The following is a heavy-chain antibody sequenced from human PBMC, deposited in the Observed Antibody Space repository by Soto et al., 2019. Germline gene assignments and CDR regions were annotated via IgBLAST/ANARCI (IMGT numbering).Heavy chain of an antibody. V-gene: IGHV1-46*01. J-gene: IGHJ6*02. CDR1: GYTFTSYY. CDR3: ARGPHGSRAWYYYYGMDV. CDR2: INPSGGST. Sequence: QVQLVQSGAEVKKPGASVKVSCKASGYTFTSYYMHWVRQAPGQGLEWMGIINPSGGSTSYAQKFPGRVTMTRETSTSTVYMELSSLRSEDTAVYYCARGPHGSRAWYYYYGMDVWGQGTTVTVSS. D-gene: IGHD1-26*01.